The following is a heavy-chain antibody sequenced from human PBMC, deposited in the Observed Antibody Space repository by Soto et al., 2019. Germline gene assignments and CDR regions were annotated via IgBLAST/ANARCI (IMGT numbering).Heavy chain of an antibody. J-gene: IGHJ4*02. CDR3: AREGRGYIPYY. CDR1: GFTFTSYA. Sequence: QVQLVESGGGVVQPRRPLRLSCAASGFTFTSYAMLWVRQAPGKGLEWVALITYDGRRQYYADSVKGRFTISRDDYKNTLYLQINTLRVQHTAVYYCAREGRGYIPYYWGQGTLVTVSS. V-gene: IGHV3-30*04. CDR2: ITYDGRRQ. D-gene: IGHD5-18*01.